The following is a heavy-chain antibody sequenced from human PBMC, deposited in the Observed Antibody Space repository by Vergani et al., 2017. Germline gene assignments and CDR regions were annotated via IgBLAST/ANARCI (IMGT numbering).Heavy chain of an antibody. CDR3: AREVTDYYGSGSSHYFDY. Sequence: QVQLVESGGGVVQPGRSLRLSCAASGFTFSSYGMHWVRQAPGKGLEWVAVISYDGSNKYYADSVKGRFTISRDNSKNTLYLQMNSLRAEDTAVYYCAREVTDYYGSGSSHYFDYWGQGTLVTVSS. CDR2: ISYDGSNK. V-gene: IGHV3-30*03. D-gene: IGHD3-10*01. CDR1: GFTFSSYG. J-gene: IGHJ4*02.